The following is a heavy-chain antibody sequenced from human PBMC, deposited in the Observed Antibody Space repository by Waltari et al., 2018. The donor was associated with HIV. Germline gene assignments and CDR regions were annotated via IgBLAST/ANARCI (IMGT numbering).Heavy chain of an antibody. CDR3: ARTYDILTGFGWFDP. Sequence: QVQLVQSGAEVKNPGASVKVSCKASGFTFNTYTIHWVRQAPGQRLEWMGWINAGNGNTKYSQNFQDRVTFTRDTSASTAYMELSSLRSEDTALYYCARTYDILTGFGWFDPWGQGTLVTVSS. D-gene: IGHD3-9*01. CDR1: GFTFNTYT. CDR2: INAGNGNT. V-gene: IGHV1-3*01. J-gene: IGHJ5*02.